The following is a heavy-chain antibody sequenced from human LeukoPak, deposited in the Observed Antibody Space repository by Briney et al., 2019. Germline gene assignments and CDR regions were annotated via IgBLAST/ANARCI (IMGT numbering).Heavy chain of an antibody. CDR1: GYTFTSYD. J-gene: IGHJ6*02. CDR3: ARGGIAARLYYYYYYGMDV. Sequence: ASVKVSCKASGYTFTSYDINWVRQAPGQGLEWMGWMNPNSGNTGYAQKFQGRVTMTRNTSISTAYMELSSLRSEDTAVYYCARGGIAARLYYYYYYGMDVWGQGTTVTVSS. CDR2: MNPNSGNT. V-gene: IGHV1-8*01. D-gene: IGHD6-6*01.